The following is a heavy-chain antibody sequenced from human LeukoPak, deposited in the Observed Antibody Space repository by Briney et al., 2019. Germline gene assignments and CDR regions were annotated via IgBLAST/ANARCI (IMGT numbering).Heavy chain of an antibody. CDR2: IIPIFGTA. D-gene: IGHD3-9*01. J-gene: IGHJ4*02. V-gene: IGHV1-69*13. CDR1: GGTFSSYA. CDR3: AREARLRYFDWLLSY. Sequence: GASVKVSCKASGGTFSSYAISWVRQATGQGLEWMGGIIPIFGTANYAQKFQGRVTITADESTSTAYMELSSLRSEDTAVYYCAREARLRYFDWLLSYWGQGTLVTVSS.